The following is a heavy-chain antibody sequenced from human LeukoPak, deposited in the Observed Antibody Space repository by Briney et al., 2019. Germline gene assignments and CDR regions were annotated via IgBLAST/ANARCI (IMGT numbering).Heavy chain of an antibody. CDR3: TRAETQLWFGAEGPYYYYYYMDV. CDR1: GFTFGEYA. D-gene: IGHD3-10*01. J-gene: IGHJ6*03. V-gene: IGHV3-49*04. Sequence: GGSLRLSCTASGFTFGEYAMRWVRPAPGKGREGVGFISRKAYGRTPEYAASVTSRFTITKDDDKSIAESEMYSLKSEDTAVYYCTRAETQLWFGAEGPYYYYYYMDVWGKGTTVTISS. CDR2: ISRKAYGRTP.